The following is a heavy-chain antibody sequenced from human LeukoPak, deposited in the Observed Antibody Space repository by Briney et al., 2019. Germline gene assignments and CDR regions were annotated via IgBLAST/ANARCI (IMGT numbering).Heavy chain of an antibody. CDR1: GGSISSSSYY. Sequence: SETLSLTCTVSGGSISSSSYYWGWIRQPPGKGLEWIGSIYYSGSTYYNPSLKSRVTISVDTSKNQFSLKLSSVTAADTAVYYCARHGMITFGGVIEHFDYWGQGTLVTVSS. V-gene: IGHV4-39*01. CDR3: ARHGMITFGGVIEHFDY. J-gene: IGHJ4*02. D-gene: IGHD3-16*02. CDR2: IYYSGST.